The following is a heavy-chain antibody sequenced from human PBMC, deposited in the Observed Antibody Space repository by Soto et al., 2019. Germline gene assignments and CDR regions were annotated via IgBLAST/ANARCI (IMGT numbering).Heavy chain of an antibody. V-gene: IGHV4-31*03. J-gene: IGHJ5*02. D-gene: IGHD2-2*01. CDR1: GDSISCGASF. CDR3: AKLSCTSSTCYFPGWFDP. CDR2: VYYSGSS. Sequence: PSETLSLTCTVSGDSISCGASFWSWIRQPPGKGLEWIANVYYSGSSYYNPSLKSRLTISVDTTKNQFSLQLKSMTAADTAVYYCAKLSCTSSTCYFPGWFDPWGQGTLVNV.